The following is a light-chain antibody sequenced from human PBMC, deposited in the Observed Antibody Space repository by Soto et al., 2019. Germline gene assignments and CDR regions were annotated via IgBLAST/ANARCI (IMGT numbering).Light chain of an antibody. CDR3: QQRSNWRVT. CDR2: GAS. V-gene: IGKV3D-20*02. Sequence: EIVLTQSPGTLSLSPGKRATLSCRASQSISSSYLAWYQQRPGQAPRLLIYGASSRATGIPDRFSGSGSGTEFTLTISRLEPEDFAVYYCQQRSNWRVTFGGGTKVDIK. J-gene: IGKJ4*01. CDR1: QSISSSY.